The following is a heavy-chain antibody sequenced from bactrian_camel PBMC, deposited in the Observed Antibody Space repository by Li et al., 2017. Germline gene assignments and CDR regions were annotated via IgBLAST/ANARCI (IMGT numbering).Heavy chain of an antibody. CDR1: WGFDDANA. Sequence: HVQMVESGGGSVQIGGSLTLVCAASWGFDDANAEWGWFRQTAGAQCEMVASISPDGKEYYSDSVKGRFAISKDYKKAILYLQMDNLKPEDSAMYYCAADRAFSPRCLDYGLGSAEYHYWGQGTQVTVS. D-gene: IGHD5*01. J-gene: IGHJ4*01. V-gene: IGHV3S53*01. CDR3: AADRAFSPRCLDYGLGSAEYHY. CDR2: ISPDGKE.